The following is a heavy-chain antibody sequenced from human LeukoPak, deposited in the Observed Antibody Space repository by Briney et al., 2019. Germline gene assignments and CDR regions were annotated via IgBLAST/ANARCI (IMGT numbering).Heavy chain of an antibody. CDR1: GFTVSRNY. CDR3: ARVAAAAGPDY. J-gene: IGHJ4*02. Sequence: PGGSLRLSCAASGFTVSRNYMSWVRQAPGKGLEWVSVIYGGGSTYYADSVKGRFTISRDNSKNTLYLQMNSLRAEDTAVYYCARVAAAAGPDYWGQGTLVTVSS. D-gene: IGHD6-13*01. CDR2: IYGGGST. V-gene: IGHV3-66*01.